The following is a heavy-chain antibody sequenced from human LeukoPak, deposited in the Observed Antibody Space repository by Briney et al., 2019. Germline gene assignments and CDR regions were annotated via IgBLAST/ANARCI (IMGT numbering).Heavy chain of an antibody. CDR3: ARVPYYYDGSGSTAGHFDY. CDR2: IYHSGST. D-gene: IGHD3-22*01. V-gene: IGHV4-4*02. CDR1: GGSISSSNW. Sequence: SETLSLTCAVSGGSISSSNWWSWVRQPPGKGLEWIGEIYHSGSTNYNPSLKSRVTISVNKSKNQFSLKLSSVTAADTAVYYCARVPYYYDGSGSTAGHFDYWGQGTLVTVSS. J-gene: IGHJ4*02.